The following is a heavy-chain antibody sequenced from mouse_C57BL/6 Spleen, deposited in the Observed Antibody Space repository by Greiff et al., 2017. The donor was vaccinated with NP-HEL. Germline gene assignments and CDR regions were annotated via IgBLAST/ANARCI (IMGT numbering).Heavy chain of an antibody. CDR2: IDPENGDT. V-gene: IGHV14-4*01. Sequence: EVQLQQSGAELVRPGASVKLSCTASGFNIKDDYMHWVKQRPEQGLEWIGWIDPENGDTEYASKFQGTATITADPSSNTAYLQLSSLSSEYTAVYYCTTWITTVVASPYFDVWGTGTTVTVSS. D-gene: IGHD1-1*01. CDR1: GFNIKDDY. CDR3: TTWITTVVASPYFDV. J-gene: IGHJ1*03.